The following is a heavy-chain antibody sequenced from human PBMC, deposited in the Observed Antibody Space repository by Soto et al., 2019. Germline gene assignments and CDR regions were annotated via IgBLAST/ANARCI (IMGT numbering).Heavy chain of an antibody. CDR2: IYYSGST. Sequence: PSETLSLTCTVSGGSISSYYWSWIRQPPGKGLEWIGYIYYSGSTNYNPSLKSRVTISVDTSKNQFSLKLSSVTAADTAVYYCARHPGDIMVRGVIRSYYFDYWGQGTLVTVSS. CDR1: GGSISSYY. D-gene: IGHD3-10*01. CDR3: ARHPGDIMVRGVIRSYYFDY. J-gene: IGHJ4*02. V-gene: IGHV4-59*08.